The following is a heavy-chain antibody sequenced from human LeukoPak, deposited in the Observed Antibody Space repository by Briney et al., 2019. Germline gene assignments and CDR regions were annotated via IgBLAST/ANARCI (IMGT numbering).Heavy chain of an antibody. CDR1: GGSMSSGSYY. Sequence: SETLSLTCTVSGGSMSSGSYYWSWIRQPAGRGLEWIGRIYTSGSTNYNPSLKSRVTISVATSKNQFSLKLSSVTAADTAVYYCARAQTCSGGSCYSWYYYYYMDVWGKGTTVTVSS. CDR3: ARAQTCSGGSCYSWYYYYYMDV. CDR2: IYTSGST. J-gene: IGHJ6*03. D-gene: IGHD2-15*01. V-gene: IGHV4-61*02.